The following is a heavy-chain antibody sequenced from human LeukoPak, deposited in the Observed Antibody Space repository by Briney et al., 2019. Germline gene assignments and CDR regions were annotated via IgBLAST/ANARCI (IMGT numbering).Heavy chain of an antibody. V-gene: IGHV1-69*13. D-gene: IGHD6-19*01. CDR3: ARDKSPPVAGPENWFDP. J-gene: IGHJ5*02. CDR2: IIPIFGTA. CDR1: GGTFSNSA. Sequence: GASVKVSCKASGGTFSNSAISWVRQAPGQGLEWMGGIIPIFGTANYAQRFQGRVTITADESTTTAYMEVSSLRSEDTAVYYCARDKSPPVAGPENWFDPWGQGTLVTVSS.